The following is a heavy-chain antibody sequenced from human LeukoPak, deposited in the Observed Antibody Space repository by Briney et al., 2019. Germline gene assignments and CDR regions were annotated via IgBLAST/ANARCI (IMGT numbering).Heavy chain of an antibody. V-gene: IGHV3-74*01. D-gene: IGHD2-2*01. J-gene: IGHJ4*02. Sequence: GGSLRLSCAASGLTFSSYWMHWVRQAPGKGLVWVSRINSDGSSTSYADSVKGRFTISRDNAKNTLYLQMNSLRAEDTAVYYCARGYKGSSYDYWGQGTLVTVSS. CDR2: INSDGSST. CDR1: GLTFSSYW. CDR3: ARGYKGSSYDY.